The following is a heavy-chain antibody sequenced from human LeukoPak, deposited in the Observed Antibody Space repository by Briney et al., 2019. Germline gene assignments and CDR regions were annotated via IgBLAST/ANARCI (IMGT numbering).Heavy chain of an antibody. CDR2: ISGSGGST. CDR3: AKDYEYCGGDCKYFQH. V-gene: IGHV3-23*01. Sequence: GGSLRLSCAASGFTFSSYAMSWVRQAPGKGLEWVSAISGSGGSTYYADSVKGRFTISRDNSKNTLYLQMNSLRAEDTAVYYCAKDYEYCGGDCKYFQHWGQGTLVTVSS. J-gene: IGHJ1*01. D-gene: IGHD2-21*02. CDR1: GFTFSSYA.